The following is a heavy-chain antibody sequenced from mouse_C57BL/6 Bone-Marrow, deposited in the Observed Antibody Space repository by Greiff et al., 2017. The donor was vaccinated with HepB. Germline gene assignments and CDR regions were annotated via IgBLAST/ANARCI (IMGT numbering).Heavy chain of an antibody. CDR2: IFPGSGST. J-gene: IGHJ3*01. D-gene: IGHD2-3*01. CDR1: GYTFTDYY. Sequence: QVQLQQSGPELVKPGASVKISCKASGYTFTDYYINWVKQRPGQGLEWIGWIFPGSGSTYYNEKFKGKATLTVDKSSSTAYMLLSSLTSEDSAVYFCARFPLGWPPSWFAYWGQGTLVTVSA. CDR3: ARFPLGWPPSWFAY. V-gene: IGHV1-75*01.